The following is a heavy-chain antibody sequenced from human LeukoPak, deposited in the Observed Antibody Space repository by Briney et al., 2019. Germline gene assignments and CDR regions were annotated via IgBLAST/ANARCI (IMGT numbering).Heavy chain of an antibody. J-gene: IGHJ4*02. D-gene: IGHD6-19*01. CDR3: AIEIAVAGTCYFDY. V-gene: IGHV3-66*01. CDR1: GFTFSSYA. Sequence: PGGSLRLSCAASGFTFSSYAMSWVRQAPGKGLEWVSVIYSGGSTYYADSVKGRFTISRDNSKNTLYLQMNSLRAEDTAVYYCAIEIAVAGTCYFDYWGQGTLVTVSS. CDR2: IYSGGST.